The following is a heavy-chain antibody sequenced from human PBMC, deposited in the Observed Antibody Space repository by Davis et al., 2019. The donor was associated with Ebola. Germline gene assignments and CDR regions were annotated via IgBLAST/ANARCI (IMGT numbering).Heavy chain of an antibody. J-gene: IGHJ6*02. CDR3: AKGGSITMVPYGMDV. CDR1: GFTFSSYG. CDR2: ISYDGSNK. Sequence: GGSLRLSCAASGFTFSSYGMHWVRQAPGKGLEWVAVISYDGSNKYYADSVKGRFTISRDNSKNTLYLQMNSLRAEDTAEYYCAKGGSITMVPYGMDVWGQGTTVTVSS. D-gene: IGHD3-10*01. V-gene: IGHV3-30*18.